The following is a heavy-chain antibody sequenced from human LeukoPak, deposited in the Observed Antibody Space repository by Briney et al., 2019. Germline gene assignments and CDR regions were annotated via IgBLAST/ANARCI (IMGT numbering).Heavy chain of an antibody. Sequence: PGGSLRLSCAASGFTFSSYAMSWVRQAPGKGLEWVSAISGSGGSTYYADSVKGRFTISRGNSKNTLYLQMNSLRAEDTAVYYCAKTMIVVVITAPDFDYWGQGTLVTVSS. D-gene: IGHD3-22*01. CDR3: AKTMIVVVITAPDFDY. CDR2: ISGSGGST. CDR1: GFTFSSYA. V-gene: IGHV3-23*01. J-gene: IGHJ4*02.